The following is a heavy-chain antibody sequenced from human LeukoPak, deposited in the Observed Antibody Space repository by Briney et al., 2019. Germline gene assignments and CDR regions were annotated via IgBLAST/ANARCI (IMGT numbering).Heavy chain of an antibody. D-gene: IGHD2-2*01. V-gene: IGHV4-34*01. CDR1: GGSFSGYY. CDR2: INHSGST. CDR3: ARGGYCSSTSCRNCFDP. J-gene: IGHJ5*02. Sequence: SETLSLTCAVYGGSFSGYYWSWIRQPPGKGLEWIGEINHSGSTNYNPSLKSRVTISVDTSKNQYSLKLSSVTAADTAVYYCARGGYCSSTSCRNCFDPWGQGTLVTVSS.